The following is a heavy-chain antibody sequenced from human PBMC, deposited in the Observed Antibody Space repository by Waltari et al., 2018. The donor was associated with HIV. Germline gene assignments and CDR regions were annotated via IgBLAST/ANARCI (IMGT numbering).Heavy chain of an antibody. D-gene: IGHD3-22*01. J-gene: IGHJ3*02. CDR3: ATWDYDTRNSFDI. CDR2: INGGGGNS. Sequence: EVQLLESGGGFVQPGGSLRLSCAASGLTFSQDALSWVRQAPGKGLGWVSAINGGGGNSYYGDSVKGRFTVSRDDSKNTLDLEMTSLRAEDTAVYYCATWDYDTRNSFDIWGQGTVVTVSS. V-gene: IGHV3-23*01. CDR1: GLTFSQDA.